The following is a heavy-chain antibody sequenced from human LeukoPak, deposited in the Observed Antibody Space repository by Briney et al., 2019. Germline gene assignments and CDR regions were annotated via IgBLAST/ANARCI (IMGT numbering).Heavy chain of an antibody. CDR1: GFTFSSYS. D-gene: IGHD3-9*01. V-gene: IGHV3-21*01. CDR2: ISSSSSYI. Sequence: GGSLRLSCAASGFTFSSYSMNWVRQAPGKGLEWVSYISSSSSYIYYADSVKGRFTISRDNAKNSLYLQMNSLRAEDTAVYYCAREDILTGYYYWGQGTLVTVSS. CDR3: AREDILTGYYY. J-gene: IGHJ4*02.